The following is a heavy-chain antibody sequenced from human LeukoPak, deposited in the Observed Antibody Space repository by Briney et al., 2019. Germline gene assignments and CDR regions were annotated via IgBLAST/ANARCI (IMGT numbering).Heavy chain of an antibody. J-gene: IGHJ4*02. CDR1: GFTFSSYS. CDR3: AREDYSNNYFDY. V-gene: IGHV3-21*01. CDR2: ISSSSSYI. Sequence: GGSLRLSCAASGFTFSSYSMNWVRQAPGKGLEWVSSISSSSSYIYYADSVKGRFTISRDNAKNSLYLQMNSLRAEDTAVYYCAREDYSNNYFDYWGQGTLVTVSS. D-gene: IGHD4-11*01.